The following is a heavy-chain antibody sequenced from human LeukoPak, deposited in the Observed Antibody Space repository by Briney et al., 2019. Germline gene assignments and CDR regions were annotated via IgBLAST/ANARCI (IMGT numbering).Heavy chain of an antibody. CDR1: GGTFSSYA. D-gene: IGHD2-21*02. V-gene: IGHV1-69*04. Sequence: GASVKVSCKASGGTFSSYAISWVRQAPGQGLEWMGRIIPILGIANYAQKFQGRVTITADKSTSTAYMELSSLRPEDTAVYYCARDLAYCGGDCYPDFDYWGQGTLVTVSS. J-gene: IGHJ4*02. CDR3: ARDLAYCGGDCYPDFDY. CDR2: IIPILGIA.